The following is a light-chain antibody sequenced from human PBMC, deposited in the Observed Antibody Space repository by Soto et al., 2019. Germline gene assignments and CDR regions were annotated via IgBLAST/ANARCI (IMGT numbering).Light chain of an antibody. Sequence: EIVMTQSPATLSVSPGERATLSCRAIQSVSSSYLAWYQQKPGQAPRLLIYGASSRATGIPDRFSGSGSGTDFTLTISSLEPEDFAVYYCQERSNWPRITFGQGTRLEI. V-gene: IGKV3D-20*02. J-gene: IGKJ5*01. CDR1: QSVSSSY. CDR3: QERSNWPRIT. CDR2: GAS.